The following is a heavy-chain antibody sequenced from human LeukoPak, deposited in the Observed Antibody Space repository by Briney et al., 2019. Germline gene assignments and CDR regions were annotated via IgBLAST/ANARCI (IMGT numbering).Heavy chain of an antibody. Sequence: SETLSLTCTVSGGPISSSSYSWGWIRQPPGKGLEWIGSIYYSGSTYYNPSLKSRVTISVDTSKNQFSLKLSSVTAADTAVYYCASYYYDSSGYYAYFDYWGQGTLVTVSS. CDR2: IYYSGST. CDR3: ASYYYDSSGYYAYFDY. CDR1: GGPISSSSYS. J-gene: IGHJ4*02. V-gene: IGHV4-39*01. D-gene: IGHD3-22*01.